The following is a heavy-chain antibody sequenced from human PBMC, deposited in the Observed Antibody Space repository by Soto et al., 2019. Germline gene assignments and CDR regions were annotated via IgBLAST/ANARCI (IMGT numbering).Heavy chain of an antibody. D-gene: IGHD3-3*01. CDR2: ISGSGANT. J-gene: IGHJ3*02. CDR3: AEGGPVRSGGAFDI. Sequence: GGSPRLSCAASGFTFSNHDMSWVRQAPGKGLEWVSGISGSGANTYYADSVKGRFTISRDNSKNTLYLQMSSLRDEDTAVYYCAEGGPVRSGGAFDIWGQGTMVTVSS. V-gene: IGHV3-23*01. CDR1: GFTFSNHD.